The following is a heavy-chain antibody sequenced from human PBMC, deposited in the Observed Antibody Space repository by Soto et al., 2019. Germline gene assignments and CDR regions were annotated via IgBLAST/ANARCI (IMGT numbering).Heavy chain of an antibody. D-gene: IGHD6-6*01. CDR2: ISSAVNT. CDR3: AKQVRDGTSSPYYFDY. V-gene: IGHV3-23*01. J-gene: IGHJ4*02. Sequence: GGSLRLSCAASGFSFSNYAMSWVRQAPGKGLEWVSAISSAVNTYYADSVKGRFTISRDNSKNTLSLQMNSLRAEDTAVYYCAKQVRDGTSSPYYFDYWGQGALVTVSS. CDR1: GFSFSNYA.